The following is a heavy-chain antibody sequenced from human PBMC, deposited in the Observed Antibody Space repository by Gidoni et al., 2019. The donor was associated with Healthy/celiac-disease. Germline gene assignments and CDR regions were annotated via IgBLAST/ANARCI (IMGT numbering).Heavy chain of an antibody. J-gene: IGHJ3*02. CDR3: ARPITDCSSTSCYVGAFDI. V-gene: IGHV3-30-3*01. CDR1: GFPFSSYA. Sequence: QVQLVESGGGVVQPGRSLRLSCAASGFPFSSYAMHWVRQAPGKGLEWVAVISYEGSNKYYADAVKGRFTISRDNSKNTLYLQMNSLRAEDTAVYYCARPITDCSSTSCYVGAFDIWGQGTMVTVSS. D-gene: IGHD2-2*01. CDR2: ISYEGSNK.